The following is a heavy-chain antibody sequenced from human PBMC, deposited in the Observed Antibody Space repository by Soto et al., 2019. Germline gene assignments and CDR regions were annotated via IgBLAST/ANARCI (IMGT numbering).Heavy chain of an antibody. J-gene: IGHJ6*02. D-gene: IGHD6-13*01. Sequence: SVTLSLTCTVSGGSISSGANSWSWIRQQPWKGLKWIGYIYYSGSTDYNPSLRRRLTISEDTSKNQFSLRLTSVTAADTAVYYCARGYSSSWLTFYYGMDVWGQLTTVTV. CDR1: GGSISSGANS. V-gene: IGHV4-61*08. CDR2: IYYSGST. CDR3: ARGYSSSWLTFYYGMDV.